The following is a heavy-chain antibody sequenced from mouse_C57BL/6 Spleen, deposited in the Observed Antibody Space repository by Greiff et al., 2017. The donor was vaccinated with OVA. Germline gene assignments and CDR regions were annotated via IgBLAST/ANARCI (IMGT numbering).Heavy chain of an antibody. CDR2: IDPENGDT. Sequence: VQLQQSGAELVRPGASVKLSCTASGFNIKDDYMHWVKQRPEQGLEWIGWIDPENGDTEYASKFQGKATIPADTSSNTAYLQLSSLTSEDTAVYYCTTGSNYVRAMDYWGQGTSVTVSS. J-gene: IGHJ4*01. V-gene: IGHV14-4*01. CDR3: TTGSNYVRAMDY. D-gene: IGHD2-5*01. CDR1: GFNIKDDY.